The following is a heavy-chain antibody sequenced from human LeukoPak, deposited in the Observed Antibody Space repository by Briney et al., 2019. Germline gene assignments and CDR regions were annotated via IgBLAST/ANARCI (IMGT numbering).Heavy chain of an antibody. Sequence: SETLSLTCTVSGGSISSSSSYWGWIRQPPGKGLEWIGSIYYSGSTYYNPSLKSRVTISVDTSKNQFSLKLSSVTAADTAVYYCARDYQGGYGDKTVDYWGQGTLVTVSS. CDR1: GGSISSSSSY. CDR2: IYYSGST. CDR3: ARDYQGGYGDKTVDY. V-gene: IGHV4-39*07. D-gene: IGHD5-18*01. J-gene: IGHJ4*02.